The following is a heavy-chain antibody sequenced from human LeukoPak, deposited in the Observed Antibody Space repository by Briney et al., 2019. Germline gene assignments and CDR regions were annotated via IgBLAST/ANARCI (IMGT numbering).Heavy chain of an antibody. D-gene: IGHD6-13*01. J-gene: IGHJ4*02. CDR2: INHSGST. V-gene: IGHV4-34*01. CDR3: ARGREVIAAAAPFDY. CDR1: GGSFGGYY. Sequence: PSETLSLTCAVYGGSFGGYYWSWIRQPPGKGLEWIGEINHSGSTNYNPSLKSRVTISVDTSKNQFSLKLSSVTAADTAVYYCARGREVIAAAAPFDYWGQGTLVTVSS.